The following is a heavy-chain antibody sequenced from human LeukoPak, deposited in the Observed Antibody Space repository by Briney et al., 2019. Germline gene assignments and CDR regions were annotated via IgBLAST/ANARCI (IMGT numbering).Heavy chain of an antibody. Sequence: GGSLRLSCAASGFTFSSYSMNWVRQAPGKGLEWISYISTISSTIMYADSVKGRFTISSDNAKNSLYLQMNSLRDEDTAVYYCARDYAYAFDIWGQGTVVTVS. CDR3: ARDYAYAFDI. CDR2: ISTISSTI. V-gene: IGHV3-48*02. CDR1: GFTFSSYS. J-gene: IGHJ3*02. D-gene: IGHD4-17*01.